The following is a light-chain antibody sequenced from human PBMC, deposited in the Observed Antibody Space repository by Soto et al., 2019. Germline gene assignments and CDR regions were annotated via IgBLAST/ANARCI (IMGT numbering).Light chain of an antibody. CDR3: QQYYSIPLT. V-gene: IGKV4-1*01. CDR1: QSVLYSSNNKNY. J-gene: IGKJ4*01. CDR2: WAS. Sequence: DIVMTQSPDSLAVSVGERATINCKSSQSVLYSSNNKNYLAWYQQKPGQPPKLLIYWASTRESGVPDRFSGSGSGTVFTLTISSLQAEDVAVYYCQQYYSIPLTFGGGTKVEIK.